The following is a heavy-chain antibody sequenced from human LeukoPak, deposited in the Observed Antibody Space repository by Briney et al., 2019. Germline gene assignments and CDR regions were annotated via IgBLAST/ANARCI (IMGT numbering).Heavy chain of an antibody. V-gene: IGHV1-46*01. CDR2: INPSGGTT. CDR3: ARGYYYDSSGYYSPDY. J-gene: IGHJ4*02. Sequence: WASVKVSCKASGYTFTSYYMHWVRQAPGQGLEWMGIINPSGGTTSYAQKFQGRVTMTRDMSTSTVYMELSSLRSEDTAVYYCARGYYYDSSGYYSPDYWGQGTLVTVSS. D-gene: IGHD3-22*01. CDR1: GYTFTSYY.